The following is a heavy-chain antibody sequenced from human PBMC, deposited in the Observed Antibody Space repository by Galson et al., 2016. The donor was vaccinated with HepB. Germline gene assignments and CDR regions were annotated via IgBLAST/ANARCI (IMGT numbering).Heavy chain of an antibody. CDR3: AKESDYNVHSFDY. CDR1: GFTFSSYA. CDR2: LSGSGGST. V-gene: IGHV3-23*01. Sequence: SLRLSCAASGFTFSSYAMSWVRQAPGKGLEWVSALSGSGGSTNSADSVKGRFTISRDNSKNTLYLQMNSLRAEDTAVYYCAKESDYNVHSFDYWGQGTLGTVSS. J-gene: IGHJ4*02. D-gene: IGHD3-10*01.